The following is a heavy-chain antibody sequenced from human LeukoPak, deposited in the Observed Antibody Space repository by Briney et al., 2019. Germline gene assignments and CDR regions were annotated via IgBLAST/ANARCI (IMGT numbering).Heavy chain of an antibody. Sequence: ASVKVSCKAAGYTFITSDINWVRRATGQGLEWMGWMNPNSGNTGYAQRFQDRVTMTRNTSISTAYMELSSLRSEDTAIYYCTRASPPYCSGGSCYSYYFDSWGQGTLVTVSS. V-gene: IGHV1-8*01. CDR3: TRASPPYCSGGSCYSYYFDS. CDR1: GYTFITSD. D-gene: IGHD2-15*01. CDR2: MNPNSGNT. J-gene: IGHJ4*02.